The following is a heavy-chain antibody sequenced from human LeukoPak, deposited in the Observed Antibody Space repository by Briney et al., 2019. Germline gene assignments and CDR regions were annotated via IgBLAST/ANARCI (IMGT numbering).Heavy chain of an antibody. V-gene: IGHV3-48*03. D-gene: IGHD5-18*01. CDR2: ISSSGSTM. Sequence: GGSLRLSCAASGFTFSRYEMNCVRQAPGKGLDWVSYISSSGSTMYYADSVKGRFTISRDNAKNSLYLQMNSPRAEDTAVYYCARLYRYGTLDYWGQGTLVTVSS. CDR1: GFTFSRYE. CDR3: ARLYRYGTLDY. J-gene: IGHJ4*02.